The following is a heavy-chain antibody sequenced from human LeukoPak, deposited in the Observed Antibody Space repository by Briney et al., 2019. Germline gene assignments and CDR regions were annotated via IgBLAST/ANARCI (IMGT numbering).Heavy chain of an antibody. CDR3: ASGYFVHTFDF. CDR1: GGSFSGYY. Sequence: SETLSLTSAVYGGSFSGYYWSWIRPPPGKELEWIGEINHSRSTNYNPSLKSRVTISVDTSKNQFTLKLTSVTAADTAIFYCASGYFVHTFDFWGQGTLGTVSS. V-gene: IGHV4-34*01. D-gene: IGHD3-9*01. CDR2: INHSRST. J-gene: IGHJ4*02.